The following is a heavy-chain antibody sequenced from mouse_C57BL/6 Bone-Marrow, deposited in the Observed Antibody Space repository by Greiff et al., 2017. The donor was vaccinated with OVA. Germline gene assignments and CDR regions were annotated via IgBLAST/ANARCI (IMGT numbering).Heavy chain of an antibody. CDR3: ARGDVYYFDY. CDR1: GYTFTDYY. Sequence: VQRVESGAELVRPGASVKLSCKASGYTFTDYYINWVKQRPGQGLEWIARIYPGSGNTYYNEKFKGKATLTAEKSSSTAYMQLSSLTSEDSAVYFCARGDVYYFDYWGQGTTLTVSS. V-gene: IGHV1-76*01. CDR2: IYPGSGNT. J-gene: IGHJ2*01.